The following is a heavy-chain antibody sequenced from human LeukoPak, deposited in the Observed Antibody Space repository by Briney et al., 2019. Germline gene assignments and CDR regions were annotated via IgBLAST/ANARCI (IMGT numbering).Heavy chain of an antibody. Sequence: PGGSLRLSCAASGFTFSSYWMSWVRQAPGKGLEWVSYISTSGSSIYYADSVKGRFTISRDNAKSSLFLQVNSLRAEDTALYYCARGVQFVLNWFDPWGQGTLVTVSS. V-gene: IGHV3-48*04. CDR3: ARGVQFVLNWFDP. D-gene: IGHD3-16*01. CDR1: GFTFSSYW. J-gene: IGHJ5*02. CDR2: ISTSGSSI.